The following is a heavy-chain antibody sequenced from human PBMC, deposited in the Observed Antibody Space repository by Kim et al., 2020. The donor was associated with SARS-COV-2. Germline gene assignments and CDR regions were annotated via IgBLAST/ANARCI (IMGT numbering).Heavy chain of an antibody. V-gene: IGHV3-74*01. Sequence: SYADSVKGRFTISRDNAKNTLYLQMNSLRAEDTAVYYCARDSSGWYFDYWGQGTLVTVSS. J-gene: IGHJ4*02. D-gene: IGHD6-19*01. CDR3: ARDSSGWYFDY.